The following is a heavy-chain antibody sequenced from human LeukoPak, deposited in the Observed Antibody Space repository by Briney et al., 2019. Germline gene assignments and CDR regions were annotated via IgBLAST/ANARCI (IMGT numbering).Heavy chain of an antibody. Sequence: PGGSLRLSCTASGFTFSNFVMSWVRQAPGKGLEWVSSISDNGGTIYHTDSVKGRFATSRDNSKNTLYLQMNSLRAEDTAIYYCAKDLRDFDYWGQGTLVTVSS. V-gene: IGHV3-23*01. D-gene: IGHD3-9*01. CDR2: ISDNGGTI. J-gene: IGHJ4*02. CDR3: AKDLRDFDY. CDR1: GFTFSNFV.